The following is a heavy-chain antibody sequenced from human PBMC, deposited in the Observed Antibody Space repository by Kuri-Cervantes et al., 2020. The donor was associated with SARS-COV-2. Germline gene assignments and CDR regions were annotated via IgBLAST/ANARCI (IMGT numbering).Heavy chain of an antibody. D-gene: IGHD1-7*01. J-gene: IGHJ6*02. V-gene: IGHV4-34*01. CDR2: INHSGST. CDR3: ARQVELSLDEYGMDI. CDR1: GFTFDDYA. Sequence: ESLKISCAASGFTFDDYAMHWVRQPPGKGLEWIGEINHSGSTNYNPSLKSRVTISVDTSKNQFSLKLSSVTAADTAVYYCARQVELSLDEYGMDIWGQGTTVTVSS.